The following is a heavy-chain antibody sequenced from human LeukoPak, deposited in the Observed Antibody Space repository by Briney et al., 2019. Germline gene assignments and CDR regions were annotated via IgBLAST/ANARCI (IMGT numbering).Heavy chain of an antibody. CDR3: ARGYDFWSGYHQDGMDV. D-gene: IGHD3-3*01. Sequence: ASVKVSCTASGYTFTSYGISWVRQAPGQGLEWMGWISAYNGNTNYAQKLRGRVTMTRNTSISTAYMELSSLRSEDTAVYYCARGYDFWSGYHQDGMDVWGQGTTVTVSS. CDR1: GYTFTSYG. J-gene: IGHJ6*02. CDR2: ISAYNGNT. V-gene: IGHV1-18*01.